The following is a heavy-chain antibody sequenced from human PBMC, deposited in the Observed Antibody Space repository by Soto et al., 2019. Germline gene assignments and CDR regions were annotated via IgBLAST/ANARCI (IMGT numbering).Heavy chain of an antibody. D-gene: IGHD6-13*01. Sequence: ASVKVSCKAPGYTFTGYYMHWVRQAPGQGLEWMGWINPNSGGTNYAQKFQGWVTMTRDTSISTAYMELSRLRSDDTAVYYCAREPLAAAHWFDPWGQGTLVTVSS. CDR1: GYTFTGYY. J-gene: IGHJ5*02. V-gene: IGHV1-2*04. CDR2: INPNSGGT. CDR3: AREPLAAAHWFDP.